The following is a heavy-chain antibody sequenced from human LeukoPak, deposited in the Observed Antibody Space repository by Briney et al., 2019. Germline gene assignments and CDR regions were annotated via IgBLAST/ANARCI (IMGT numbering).Heavy chain of an antibody. CDR1: GFTVRGNY. CDR3: ARGGGKYALDC. D-gene: IGHD2-15*01. CDR2: IYNDGRI. J-gene: IGHJ4*02. Sequence: GGSLRLSCAASGFTVRGNYMSWVRQAPGKGLEWVSLIYNDGRIYYADSVKGRFTISRDNSKNTLYLQMNSLRAEDTAVYYCARGGGKYALDCWGQGTLVTVSS. V-gene: IGHV3-53*01.